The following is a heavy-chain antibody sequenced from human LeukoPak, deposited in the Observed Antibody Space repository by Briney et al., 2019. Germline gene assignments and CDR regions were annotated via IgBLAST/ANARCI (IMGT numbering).Heavy chain of an antibody. D-gene: IGHD3-10*01. CDR3: ARGSITMVRGVTGLDV. Sequence: SETLSLTCTVSGGSISSYYWSWIRQPPGKGLEWIGYIYYSGSTNYNPSLKSRVTISVDTSKNQFSLKLSPVTAADTAVYYCARGSITMVRGVTGLDVWGQGTTVTVSS. CDR2: IYYSGST. J-gene: IGHJ6*02. CDR1: GGSISSYY. V-gene: IGHV4-59*01.